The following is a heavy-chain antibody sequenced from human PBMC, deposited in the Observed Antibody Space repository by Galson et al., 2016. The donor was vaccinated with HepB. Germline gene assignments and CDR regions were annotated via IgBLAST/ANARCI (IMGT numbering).Heavy chain of an antibody. Sequence: SETLSLTCTVSGGSIASTTWWSWVRLTPGKGLEWIGEISHSGNTDYNPSLKSRGTISVDQAMDQFSLKLVSVTAAGTAVYDCARLHSPYYHGSGRNWFDPGGQGTLVAVSS. CDR3: ARLHSPYYHGSGRNWFDP. CDR1: GGSIASTTW. CDR2: ISHSGNT. V-gene: IGHV4-4*02. D-gene: IGHD3-10*01. J-gene: IGHJ5*02.